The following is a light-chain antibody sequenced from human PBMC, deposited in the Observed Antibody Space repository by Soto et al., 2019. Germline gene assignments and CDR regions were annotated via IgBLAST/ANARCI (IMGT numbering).Light chain of an antibody. CDR3: SSYTSSSTLYV. CDR1: SSDIGGYNY. J-gene: IGLJ1*01. V-gene: IGLV2-14*01. CDR2: EVT. Sequence: QSALAQPASVSGSPGQSITISCTGTSSDIGGYNYVSWYQHHPGKAPKVVIYEVTNRPSGVSNRFSGSKSGATVSLTISGLHAEDEADYYCSSYTSSSTLYVFGNGTQLTVL.